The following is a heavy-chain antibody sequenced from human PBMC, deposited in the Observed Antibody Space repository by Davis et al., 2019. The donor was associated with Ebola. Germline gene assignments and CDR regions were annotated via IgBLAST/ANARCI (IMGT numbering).Heavy chain of an antibody. CDR3: ARDMGMVQEANWFDP. D-gene: IGHD3-10*01. Sequence: AASVKVSCKASGYTFTSYDINWVRQATGQGLEWMGWMNPNSGNTGYAQKFQGRVTMTTDTSTSTAYMELRSLRSDDTAVYYCARDMGMVQEANWFDPWGQGTLVTVSS. J-gene: IGHJ5*02. CDR1: GYTFTSYD. V-gene: IGHV1-8*01. CDR2: MNPNSGNT.